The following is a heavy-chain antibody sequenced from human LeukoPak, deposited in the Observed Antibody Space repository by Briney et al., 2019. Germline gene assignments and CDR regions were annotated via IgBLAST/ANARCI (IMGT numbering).Heavy chain of an antibody. CDR1: GYTFTSYG. CDR2: IIPIFGTA. CDR3: AREVRGVISFDDY. J-gene: IGHJ4*02. V-gene: IGHV1-69*13. D-gene: IGHD3-10*01. Sequence: SVKVSCKASGYTFTSYGISWVRQAPGQGLEWMGGIIPIFGTANYAQKFQGRVTITADESTSTAYMELSSLRSEDTAVYYCAREVRGVISFDDYWGQGTLVTVSS.